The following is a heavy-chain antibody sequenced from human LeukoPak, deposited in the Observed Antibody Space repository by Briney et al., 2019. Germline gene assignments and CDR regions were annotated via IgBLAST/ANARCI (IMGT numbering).Heavy chain of an antibody. J-gene: IGHJ5*02. CDR2: ISVSGDST. D-gene: IGHD2-2*01. CDR3: ARGKYCSSTSCYFMDYWFDP. Sequence: GGSLRLSCAASGFTFASYVMSWVRQAPGKGLEWVSTISVSGDSTYYTDSVKGRFTISRDNSKNTPYLQMNSLRAEDTAVYFCARGKYCSSTSCYFMDYWFDPWGQGTLVTVSS. CDR1: GFTFASYV. V-gene: IGHV3-23*01.